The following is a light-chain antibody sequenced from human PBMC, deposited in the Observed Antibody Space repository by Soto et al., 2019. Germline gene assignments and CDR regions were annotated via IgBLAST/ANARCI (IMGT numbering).Light chain of an antibody. CDR2: GAS. CDR1: QSVSSN. CDR3: QQYNNGPPWT. V-gene: IGKV3-15*01. J-gene: IGKJ1*01. Sequence: EIVMPQSPAPLSVSPGERSTLSCMASQSVSSNLAWYQQKPGQAPRLLIYGASTRATGIPARFSGSGSGTEFTLTISSLQSEDFAVYYCQQYNNGPPWTFGQGTKV.